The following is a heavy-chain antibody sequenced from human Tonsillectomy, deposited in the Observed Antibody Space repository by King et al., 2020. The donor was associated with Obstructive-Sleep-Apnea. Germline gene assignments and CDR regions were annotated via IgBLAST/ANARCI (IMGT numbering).Heavy chain of an antibody. Sequence: VQLVESGGGVVQPGGSLRLSCAASGFTFSSYGMHWVRQAPGKGLEWVAFIRYDGSNKYYGDSVKGRFTISRDNSKNTLYLQMNSLRAEDTAVYYCAKGGYSYGYFDYWGQGTLVTVSS. CDR3: AKGGYSYGYFDY. V-gene: IGHV3-30*02. D-gene: IGHD5-18*01. CDR1: GFTFSSYG. J-gene: IGHJ4*02. CDR2: IRYDGSNK.